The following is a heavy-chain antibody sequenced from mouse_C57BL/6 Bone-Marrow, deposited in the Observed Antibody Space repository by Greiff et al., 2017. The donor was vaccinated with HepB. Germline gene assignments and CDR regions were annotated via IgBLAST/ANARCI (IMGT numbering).Heavy chain of an antibody. Sequence: VQLQQSGAELVKPGASVKISCKASGYTFTDYYINWVKQRPGQGLEWIGKIGPGSGSTYYNAKFKGKATLTADKSSSTDYMQLSILTSEDSAVYCCARSYSNYCDYWGQGTTLTVSS. V-gene: IGHV1-77*01. CDR1: GYTFTDYY. CDR3: ARSYSNYCDY. D-gene: IGHD2-5*01. CDR2: IGPGSGST. J-gene: IGHJ2*01.